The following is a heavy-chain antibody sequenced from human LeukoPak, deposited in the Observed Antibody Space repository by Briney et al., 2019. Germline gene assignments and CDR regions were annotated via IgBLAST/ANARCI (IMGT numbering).Heavy chain of an antibody. D-gene: IGHD4-17*01. J-gene: IGHJ3*02. Sequence: KPSETLSLTCAVSGYSISSGYYWGWIRQHPGKGLEWIGYIYYSGSTNYNPSLKSRVTISVDTSKNQFSLKLSSVTAADTAVYYCAGGIHGDYIDAFDIWGQGTMVTVSS. CDR1: GYSISSGYY. CDR3: AGGIHGDYIDAFDI. CDR2: IYYSGST. V-gene: IGHV4-61*01.